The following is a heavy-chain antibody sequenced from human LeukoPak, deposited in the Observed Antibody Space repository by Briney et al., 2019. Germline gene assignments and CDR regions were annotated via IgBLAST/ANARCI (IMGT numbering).Heavy chain of an antibody. Sequence: ASVKVSCKASGYAFTSYGISWVRQAPGQGIEWMGWISAYNGNTNYAQKLQGRVTMTTDRSTSTAYMELRRRRCDDTAVYYCARDQGDYVWGSYRSIDYWGQGTLVTVSS. V-gene: IGHV1-18*01. CDR2: ISAYNGNT. D-gene: IGHD3-16*02. J-gene: IGHJ4*02. CDR3: ARDQGDYVWGSYRSIDY. CDR1: GYAFTSYG.